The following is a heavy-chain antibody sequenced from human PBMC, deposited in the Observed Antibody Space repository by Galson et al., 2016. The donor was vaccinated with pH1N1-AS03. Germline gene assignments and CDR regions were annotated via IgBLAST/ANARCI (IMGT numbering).Heavy chain of an antibody. CDR1: GFTFPGYG. D-gene: IGHD2-15*01. CDR3: VKEDGLGGKPDY. V-gene: IGHV3-30*02. Sequence: SLRLSCAASGFTFPGYGMHWVRQAPGKGLEWVAFIHYDESYKNYAGSVRGRFTISRDISRSTLFLQMNSLRIDDTAVYFCVKEDGLGGKPDYWGRGTLVTVSS. J-gene: IGHJ4*02. CDR2: IHYDESYK.